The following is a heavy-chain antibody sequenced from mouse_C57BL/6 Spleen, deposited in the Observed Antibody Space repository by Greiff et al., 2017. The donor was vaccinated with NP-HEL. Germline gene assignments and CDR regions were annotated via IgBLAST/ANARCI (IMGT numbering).Heavy chain of an antibody. J-gene: IGHJ4*01. CDR3: ARDAGLRQYYAMDY. Sequence: EVRLVESGGGLVKPGGSLKLSCAASGFTFSSYAMSWVRQTPEKRLEWVATISDGGSYTYYPDNVKGRFTISRDNAKNNLYLQMSHLKSEDTAMYYCARDAGLRQYYAMDYWGQGTSVTVSS. D-gene: IGHD2-4*01. CDR2: ISDGGSYT. V-gene: IGHV5-4*01. CDR1: GFTFSSYA.